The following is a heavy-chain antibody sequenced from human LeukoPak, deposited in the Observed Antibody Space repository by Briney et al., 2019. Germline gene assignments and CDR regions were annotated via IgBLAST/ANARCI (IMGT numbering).Heavy chain of an antibody. CDR3: AREGYSYGYETLNYFDY. J-gene: IGHJ4*02. Sequence: GXXFXXYAMXXVRQAPGKGLEWVAXXSYDGSNKYYADSVKGRFTISRDNSKNTLYLQMNSLRAEDTAVYYCAREGYSYGYETLNYFDYWGQGTLVTVSS. D-gene: IGHD5-18*01. CDR1: GXXFXXYA. V-gene: IGHV3-30-3*01. CDR2: XSYDGSNK.